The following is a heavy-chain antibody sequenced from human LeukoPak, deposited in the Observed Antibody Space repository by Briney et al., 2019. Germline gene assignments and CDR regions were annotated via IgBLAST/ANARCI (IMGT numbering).Heavy chain of an antibody. CDR2: INTNTGNP. CDR1: GYTFTNYP. D-gene: IGHD6-19*01. Sequence: ASVTVSCKASGYTFTNYPKIWVRQAPGQGLECMGWINTNTGNPTYAQGFTGRFLFSLDTSVGTTYLQIISLKTEDTAVYYCARGGYSRGQGSPFDYWGQGTLVTVSS. CDR3: ARGGYSRGQGSPFDY. V-gene: IGHV7-4-1*02. J-gene: IGHJ4*02.